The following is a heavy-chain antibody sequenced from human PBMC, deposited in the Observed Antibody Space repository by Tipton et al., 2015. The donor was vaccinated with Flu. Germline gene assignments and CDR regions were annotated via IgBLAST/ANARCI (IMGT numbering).Heavy chain of an antibody. CDR3: ARGGRTTVTPDY. J-gene: IGHJ4*02. CDR2: INHSGST. V-gene: IGHV4-34*01. D-gene: IGHD4-11*01. Sequence: TLSLTCAVYGGSFSGYYWSWIRQPPGKGLEWIGEINHSGSTNYNPSLKSRVTISVDTSKSQFSLKLSSVTAADTAVYYCARGGRTTVTPDYWGQGTLVTVSS. CDR1: GGSFSGYY.